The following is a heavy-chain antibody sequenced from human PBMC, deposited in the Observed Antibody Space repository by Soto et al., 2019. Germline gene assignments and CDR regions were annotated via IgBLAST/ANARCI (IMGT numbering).Heavy chain of an antibody. D-gene: IGHD1-1*01. Sequence: SVKVSCKAPRGTFSSYTINWVRQAPGQGLEWMGRVVPKIGSINFVRKFQGRLTLTADKSTRTAFLELSSLRPEDTAVYYCTRGGRKKNGNDGNFEYGGQGPQVTVPS. V-gene: IGHV1-69*08. CDR1: RGTFSSYT. J-gene: IGHJ4*02. CDR2: VVPKIGSI. CDR3: TRGGRKKNGNDGNFEY.